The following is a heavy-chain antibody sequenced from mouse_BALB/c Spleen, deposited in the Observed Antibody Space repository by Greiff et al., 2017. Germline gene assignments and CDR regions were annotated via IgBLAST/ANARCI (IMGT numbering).Heavy chain of an antibody. D-gene: IGHD1-1*01. V-gene: IGHV1-67*01. CDR2: ISIYYDNT. CDR1: GYTFTDYA. J-gene: IGHJ2*01. CDR3: ARGGYYGVDY. Sequence: VKLVESGPELVRPGESVKISCKGSGYTFTDYAMHWVKQSHAKSLEWIGVISIYYDNTNYNQKFKGKATMTVDKSSSTAYMELARLTSEDSAIYYCARGGYYGVDYWGQGTTLTVSS.